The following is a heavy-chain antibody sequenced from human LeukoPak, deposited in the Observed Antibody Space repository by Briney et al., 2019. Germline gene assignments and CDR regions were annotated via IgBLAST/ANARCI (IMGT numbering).Heavy chain of an antibody. CDR2: IKSKTDGGTT. Sequence: PGGSLRLSCAASGFTFSNAWMSWVRQAPGKGLEWVGRIKSKTDGGTTDYAAPVKGRFTISRDDSKNTLYPQMNSLKTEDTAVYYCTTDMSGDGAFDIWGQGTMVTVSS. CDR3: TTDMSGDGAFDI. J-gene: IGHJ3*02. CDR1: GFTFSNAW. V-gene: IGHV3-15*01. D-gene: IGHD2-21*01.